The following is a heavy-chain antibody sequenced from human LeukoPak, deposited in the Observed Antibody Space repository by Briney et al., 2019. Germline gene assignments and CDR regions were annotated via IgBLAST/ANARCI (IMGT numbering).Heavy chain of an antibody. CDR2: IYYSGST. D-gene: IGHD2-15*01. Sequence: SETLSLTCTVSGGSISSGGYYWSWIRQHPGKGLEWIVYIYYSGSTYYNPSLKSRVTTSVDTSKNQFSLKLSSVTAADTAVYYCAREGTGYCSGGSCYQGQLTYYFDYWGQGTLVTVSS. CDR1: GGSISSGGYY. V-gene: IGHV4-31*03. CDR3: AREGTGYCSGGSCYQGQLTYYFDY. J-gene: IGHJ4*02.